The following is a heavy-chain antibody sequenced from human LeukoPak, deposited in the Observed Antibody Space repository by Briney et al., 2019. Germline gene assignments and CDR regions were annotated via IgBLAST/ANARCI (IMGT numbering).Heavy chain of an antibody. Sequence: SETLSLTCTVSGGSISSSSYYWGWIRQPPGKGLEWIGSIYYSGSTYYNPSLKSRVTISVDTSKSQFSLKLSSVTAADTAVYYCARVICSGGSCYSRLYYYYGMDVWGQGTTLTVSS. V-gene: IGHV4-39*01. CDR3: ARVICSGGSCYSRLYYYYGMDV. CDR1: GGSISSSSYY. CDR2: IYYSGST. D-gene: IGHD2-15*01. J-gene: IGHJ6*02.